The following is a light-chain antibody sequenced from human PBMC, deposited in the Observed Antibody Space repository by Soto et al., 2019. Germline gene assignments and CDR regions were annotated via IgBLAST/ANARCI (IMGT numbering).Light chain of an antibody. CDR3: QSYDSSLSAV. CDR1: SSNIGAGFD. J-gene: IGLJ2*01. V-gene: IGLV1-40*01. Sequence: QSVLTQPPSVSGAPGQRVTISCTGSSSNIGAGFDVHWYLQLPETAPKLLIYGNTNRPSGVPDRFSGSKSGTSASLAITGLQAEDEADYYCQSYDSSLSAVFGGGTKLTVL. CDR2: GNT.